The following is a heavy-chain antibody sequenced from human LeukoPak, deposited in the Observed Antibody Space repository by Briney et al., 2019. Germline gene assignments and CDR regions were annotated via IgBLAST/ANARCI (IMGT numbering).Heavy chain of an antibody. J-gene: IGHJ4*02. D-gene: IGHD5-18*01. V-gene: IGHV3-7*01. Sequence: GGSLRLSCAASGFTFSSYWMSWVRQAPGKGLEWVANIKQDGSEKYYVDSVKGRFTISRDNAKNSLYLQMNSLRAEDTAVYYCAKDRSGYSYGWFDYWGQGTLVTVSS. CDR2: IKQDGSEK. CDR3: AKDRSGYSYGWFDY. CDR1: GFTFSSYW.